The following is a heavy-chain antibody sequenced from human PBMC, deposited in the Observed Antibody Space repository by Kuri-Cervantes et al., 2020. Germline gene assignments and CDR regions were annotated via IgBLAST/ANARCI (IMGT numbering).Heavy chain of an antibody. CDR3: ARENYYDSSGYYYPNATDV. CDR2: ISSSSSYI. J-gene: IGHJ6*04. V-gene: IGHV3-21*03. Sequence: GGSLRLSCAASGFTFSSYSMNWVRQAPGKGLEWVSSISSSSSYIYYADSVKGRFTISRDNAKNSLYLQVNSLRAEDTAVYYCARENYYDSSGYYYPNATDVWGKGTTVTVSS. D-gene: IGHD3-22*01. CDR1: GFTFSSYS.